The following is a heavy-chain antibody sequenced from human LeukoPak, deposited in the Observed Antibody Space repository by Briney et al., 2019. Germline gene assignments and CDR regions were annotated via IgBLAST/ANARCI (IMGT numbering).Heavy chain of an antibody. CDR3: ARSYYDFWSGYFSHDAFDI. CDR2: IYYRGST. D-gene: IGHD3-3*01. Sequence: SETLSLTCTVSGGSISSYFWSWIRQPPGKGLEWIGYIYYRGSTNYNPSLKSRVTISVDTSKNQFSLKLSSVTAADTAVYYCARSYYDFWSGYFSHDAFDIWGQGTMVTVSS. V-gene: IGHV4-59*01. J-gene: IGHJ3*02. CDR1: GGSISSYF.